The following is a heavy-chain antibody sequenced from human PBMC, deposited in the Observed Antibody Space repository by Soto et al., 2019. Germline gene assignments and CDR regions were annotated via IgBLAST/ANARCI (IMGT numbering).Heavy chain of an antibody. CDR1: GGTFSSYT. J-gene: IGHJ4*02. CDR3: ARARGYGSGSPLADY. CDR2: IIPILGIA. D-gene: IGHD3-10*01. Sequence: QVQLVQSGAEVKKPGSSVKVSCKASGGTFSSYTISWVRQAPGQGLEWMGRIIPILGIANYAQKFQGRVTITADKSTSTAYMALSRLSSEATAVYYCARARGYGSGSPLADYWGQGTLVTVSS. V-gene: IGHV1-69*02.